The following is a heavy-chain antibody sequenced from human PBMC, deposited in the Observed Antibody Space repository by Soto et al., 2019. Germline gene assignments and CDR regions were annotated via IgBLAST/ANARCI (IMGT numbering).Heavy chain of an antibody. CDR3: ANHPYYYDSSGYYYWFDY. CDR2: ISGSGGST. D-gene: IGHD3-22*01. Sequence: GSLILSCAASGFTFSSYAMSWVRQAPGKGLEWVSAISGSGGSTYYADSVKGRFTISRDNSKNTLYLQMNSLRAEDTAVYYCANHPYYYDSSGYYYWFDYWGQGTLVTSPQ. J-gene: IGHJ4*02. CDR1: GFTFSSYA. V-gene: IGHV3-23*01.